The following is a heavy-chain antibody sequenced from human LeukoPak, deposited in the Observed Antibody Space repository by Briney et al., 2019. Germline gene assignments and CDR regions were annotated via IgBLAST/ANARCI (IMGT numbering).Heavy chain of an antibody. V-gene: IGHV1-2*02. D-gene: IGHD5-12*01. Sequence: ASVKVSCKASGYTFTGYYMHWVRQAPGQGLEWMGWINPNSGGTNYAQKFQGRVTMTRDTSISTAHMELSRLRSDDTAVYYCARGGSGYETVCPYWGQGTLVTVSS. J-gene: IGHJ4*02. CDR1: GYTFTGYY. CDR2: INPNSGGT. CDR3: ARGGSGYETVCPY.